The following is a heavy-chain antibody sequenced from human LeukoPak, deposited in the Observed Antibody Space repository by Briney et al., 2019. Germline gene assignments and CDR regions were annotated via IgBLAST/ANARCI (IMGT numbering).Heavy chain of an antibody. Sequence: EASVKVSCKASGGTLSSYAISWVRQAPGQGLEWMGWISAYNGSTNYAQKLQGRVTMTTDTSTSTAYMELRSLRSDDTAVYYCATDGYNHDAFDIWGQGTMVTVSS. D-gene: IGHD5-24*01. CDR2: ISAYNGST. V-gene: IGHV1-18*01. J-gene: IGHJ3*02. CDR1: GGTLSSYA. CDR3: ATDGYNHDAFDI.